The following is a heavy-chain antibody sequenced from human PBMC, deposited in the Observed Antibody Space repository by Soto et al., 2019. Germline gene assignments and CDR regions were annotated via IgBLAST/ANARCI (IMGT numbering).Heavy chain of an antibody. V-gene: IGHV4-31*03. J-gene: IGHJ4*02. D-gene: IGHD3-16*01. Sequence: QVQLQESGPGLVKPSQTLSLTCTVSGGSISSGGYYWSWIRQHPGKGLEWIGYIYYSGSTYYNPSLKSRVTISVDTSKNQFSLKLSSVTAADTAVYYCARVEFREYIWGSPQGFDYWGQGTLVTVSS. CDR1: GGSISSGGYY. CDR3: ARVEFREYIWGSPQGFDY. CDR2: IYYSGST.